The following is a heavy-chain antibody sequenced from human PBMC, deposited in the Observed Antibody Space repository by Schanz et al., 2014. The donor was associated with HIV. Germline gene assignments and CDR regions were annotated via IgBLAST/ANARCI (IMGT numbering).Heavy chain of an antibody. CDR2: IWYDGSKK. Sequence: QVQLVESGGDLVQPGRSLRLSCAASGITFSTSGMHWVRQAPGKGLGWGAVIWYDGSKKYYADSVKGRFTISRDNSKNTLYLQMNSLRAEDTAVYYCAKCPTMVRGTGMDVWGQGTTVTVSS. D-gene: IGHD3-10*01. J-gene: IGHJ6*02. CDR1: GITFSTSG. V-gene: IGHV3-33*06. CDR3: AKCPTMVRGTGMDV.